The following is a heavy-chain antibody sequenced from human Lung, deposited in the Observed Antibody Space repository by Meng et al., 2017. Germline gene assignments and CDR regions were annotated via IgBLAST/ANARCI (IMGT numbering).Heavy chain of an antibody. CDR3: ARDKPPNDV. J-gene: IGHJ2*01. V-gene: IGHV3-30*01. Sequence: VVLVGSGWGVVQPGGSLRLSCAASGFTFNTYAMHWVRQAPGKGLEWVSLMSFDGAQIYYSDSVRGRFTISRDNSKNTLYLQMNSLRAEDTAVYYCARDKPPNDVWGRGTLVTVSS. CDR2: MSFDGAQI. CDR1: GFTFNTYA.